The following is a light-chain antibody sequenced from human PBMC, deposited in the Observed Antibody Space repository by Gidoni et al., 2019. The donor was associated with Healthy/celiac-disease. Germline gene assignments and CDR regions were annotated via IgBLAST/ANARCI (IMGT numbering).Light chain of an antibody. Sequence: EIVLPQSPGTLSLSPGESATLSCRASQIVSSSYLAWYQQKPGQAPRLLMYGASSRATGIPDRFSGSGSGTDFTLTISRLEPEDFAVYYCQQYGSSPWTFGQETKVEIK. CDR2: GAS. V-gene: IGKV3-20*01. J-gene: IGKJ1*01. CDR1: QIVSSSY. CDR3: QQYGSSPWT.